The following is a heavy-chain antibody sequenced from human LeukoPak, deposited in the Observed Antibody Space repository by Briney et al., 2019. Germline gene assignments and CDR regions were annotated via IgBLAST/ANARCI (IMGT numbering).Heavy chain of an antibody. D-gene: IGHD6-6*01. V-gene: IGHV3-20*04. CDR2: INWNGGST. Sequence: GGSLRLSCAASGFTFDDYGMSWVRQAPGKGLEWVSGINWNGGSTGYADSVKGRFTISRDNAKNSLYLQMNSLRAEDTALYYCAKDIAPTGIAARVDYWGQGTLVTVSS. CDR1: GFTFDDYG. J-gene: IGHJ4*02. CDR3: AKDIAPTGIAARVDY.